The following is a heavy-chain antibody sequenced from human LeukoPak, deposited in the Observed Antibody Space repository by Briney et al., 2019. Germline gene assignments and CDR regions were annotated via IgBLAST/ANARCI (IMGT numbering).Heavy chain of an antibody. V-gene: IGHV1-18*01. J-gene: IGHJ3*02. Sequence: ASVKVSCKASGYTFTSYDINWVRQATGQGLEWMGWISAYNGNTNYAQKLQGRVTMTTDTSTSTAYMELRSLRSDDTAVYYCARDPITIFGVVIPRDAFDIWGQGTMVTVSS. CDR2: ISAYNGNT. CDR1: GYTFTSYD. D-gene: IGHD3-3*01. CDR3: ARDPITIFGVVIPRDAFDI.